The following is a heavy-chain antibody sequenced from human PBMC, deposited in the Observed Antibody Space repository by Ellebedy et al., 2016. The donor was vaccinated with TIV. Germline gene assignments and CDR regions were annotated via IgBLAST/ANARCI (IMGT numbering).Heavy chain of an antibody. CDR3: VRDWNGDSRSY. CDR1: GFTFDDYG. V-gene: IGHV3-48*04. CDR2: ISSSSSTI. Sequence: GESLKISXAASGFTFDDYGMSWVRQAPGKGLEWVSYISSSSSTIYYADSVKGRFTISRDDAKNSLYLQMNCLRAEDTAVYYCVRDWNGDSRSYWGQGSLVTVSS. J-gene: IGHJ4*02. D-gene: IGHD4-17*01.